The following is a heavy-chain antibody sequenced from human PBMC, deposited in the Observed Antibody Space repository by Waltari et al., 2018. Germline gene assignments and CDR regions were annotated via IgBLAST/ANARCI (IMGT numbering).Heavy chain of an antibody. J-gene: IGHJ5*02. D-gene: IGHD1-7*01. Sequence: QVRLDQWGAGLLKPSETLSLTCAVYGGSFSGYSWSWIRRSPEKGLEWIGEITHTGKTNYNPAIRGRITISVDTSKNQFSLKMTSVTAADTAVYYCARERQLELGRTGVFDPWSRGTPVTVSS. CDR1: GGSFSGYS. CDR2: ITHTGKT. CDR3: ARERQLELGRTGVFDP. V-gene: IGHV4-34*01.